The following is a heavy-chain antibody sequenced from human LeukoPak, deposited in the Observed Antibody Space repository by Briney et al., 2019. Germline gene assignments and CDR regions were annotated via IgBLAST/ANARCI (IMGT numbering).Heavy chain of an antibody. CDR3: ARDVSGYDPDTRFDY. D-gene: IGHD5-12*01. V-gene: IGHV1-69*05. J-gene: IGHJ4*02. CDR2: IIPIFGTA. CDR1: GGTFSSYA. Sequence: SVKVSCXASGGTFSSYAISWVRQAPGQGLEWMGRIIPIFGTANYAQKSQGRVTITTDESTSTAYMELSSLRSEDTAVYYCARDVSGYDPDTRFDYWGQGTLVTVSS.